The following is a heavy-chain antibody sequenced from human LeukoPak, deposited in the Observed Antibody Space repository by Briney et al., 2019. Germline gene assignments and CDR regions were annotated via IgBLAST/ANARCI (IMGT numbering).Heavy chain of an antibody. D-gene: IGHD2-21*02. J-gene: IGHJ6*04. CDR1: GFTVSTNH. CDR3: ARDREVVTAKAQMDV. V-gene: IGHV3-53*01. CDR2: IYNDANT. Sequence: GGSLRLSCAVSGFTVSTNHMSWVRQAPGKGLEWVSVIYNDANTYYTDSVKGRLTISRDNSKNTVFLQMNSLRAEDTAAYYCARDREVVTAKAQMDVWGKGTTVTVSS.